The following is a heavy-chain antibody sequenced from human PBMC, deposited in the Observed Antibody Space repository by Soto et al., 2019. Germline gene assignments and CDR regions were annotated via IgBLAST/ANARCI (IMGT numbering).Heavy chain of an antibody. CDR3: AKDRERIATRSIDY. J-gene: IGHJ4*02. D-gene: IGHD6-6*01. V-gene: IGHV3-49*03. CDR1: GFTFGDYA. CDR2: IRSKAYGGTT. Sequence: GGSLRLSCTASGFTFGDYAMSWFRQAPGKGLEWVGFIRSKAYGGTTEYAASVKGRFTISRDDSKSIAYLQMNSLKTEDTAVYYCAKDRERIATRSIDYWGQGTLVTVSS.